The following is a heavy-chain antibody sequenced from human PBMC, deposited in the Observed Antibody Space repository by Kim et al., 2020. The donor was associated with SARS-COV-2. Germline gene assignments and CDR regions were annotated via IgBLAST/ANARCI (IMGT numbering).Heavy chain of an antibody. J-gene: IGHJ4*02. CDR3: ARARIPARRQYYFDY. V-gene: IGHV4-31*03. Sequence: SETLSLTCTVSGGSISSGGYYWSWIRQHPGKGLEWIGYIYYSGSTYYNPSLKSRLTISVDTSKNQFSLKLNSMTAADTALYYCARARIPARRQYYFDYWGRGAPVTVSS. D-gene: IGHD6-6*01. CDR1: GGSISSGGYY. CDR2: IYYSGST.